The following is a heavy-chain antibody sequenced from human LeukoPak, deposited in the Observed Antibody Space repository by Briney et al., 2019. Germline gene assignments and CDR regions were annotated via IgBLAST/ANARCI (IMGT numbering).Heavy chain of an antibody. CDR3: ATGNLFDYFDY. D-gene: IGHD3-16*01. Sequence: ALVKVSCKVSGYTLTELSMHWVRQAPGKGLEWMGGFDPEDGETIYAQKFQGRVTMTEDTSTDTAYMELGSLRSEDMAVYYCATGNLFDYFDYWGQGTLVTVSS. CDR2: FDPEDGET. CDR1: GYTLTELS. V-gene: IGHV1-24*01. J-gene: IGHJ4*02.